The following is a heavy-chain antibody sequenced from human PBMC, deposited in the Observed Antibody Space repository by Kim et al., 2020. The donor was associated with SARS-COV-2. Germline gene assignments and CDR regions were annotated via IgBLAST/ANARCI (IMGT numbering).Heavy chain of an antibody. Sequence: SETLSLTCSISGVSVNTGGYYWSWIRQHAGKGLEWIAYIHYDGSPFYNPALEARVSISLDRAENQLSLKLTAMTAADTAVYYCARVRVVHSTPFDHWGQG. CDR1: GVSVNTGGYY. D-gene: IGHD3-3*01. CDR2: IHYDGSP. V-gene: IGHV4-31*03. CDR3: ARVRVVHSTPFDH. J-gene: IGHJ4*02.